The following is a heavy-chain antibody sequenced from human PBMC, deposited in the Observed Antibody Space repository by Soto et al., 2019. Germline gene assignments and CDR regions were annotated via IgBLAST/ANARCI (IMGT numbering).Heavy chain of an antibody. Sequence: QLQLQESGPGLVKPSETLSLTCPVSGGSISSSSYYWGWLRQPPGKGLEWIGSIYYSGSTYYNPSLKSRVTISVDLSKNQFSLKLSSGTAADTAVYYCASIAAAGTDWHNYWGQGTLVTVSS. CDR3: ASIAAAGTDWHNY. CDR2: IYYSGST. J-gene: IGHJ4*02. CDR1: GGSISSSSYY. D-gene: IGHD6-13*01. V-gene: IGHV4-39*01.